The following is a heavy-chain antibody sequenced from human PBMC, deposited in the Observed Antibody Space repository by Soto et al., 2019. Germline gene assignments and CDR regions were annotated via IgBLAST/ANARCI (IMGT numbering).Heavy chain of an antibody. CDR1: GGSFSGYY. V-gene: IGHV4-34*01. Sequence: QVQLQQWGAGLLKPSETLSLTCAVYGGSFSGYYWSWIRQPPGKGLERIGEINHSGSTNYNPSLKSRVTISVDTSKNQFSLKLSSVTAADTAVYYCARGRSTADIVVVVAATPGLDYWGQGTLVTVSS. CDR2: INHSGST. CDR3: ARGRSTADIVVVVAATPGLDY. D-gene: IGHD2-15*01. J-gene: IGHJ4*02.